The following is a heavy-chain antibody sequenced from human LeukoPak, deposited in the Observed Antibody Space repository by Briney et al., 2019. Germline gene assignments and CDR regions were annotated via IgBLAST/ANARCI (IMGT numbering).Heavy chain of an antibody. J-gene: IGHJ4*02. Sequence: GASVKVSCKASGYTFTKSYIHWVRQAPGQRLEWMGLINPGGDNTNYAQNFQGRVTITADESTSTAYMELSSLRSEDTAVYYCARNSGYSSSWYAPAYDYWGQGTLVTVSS. CDR1: GYTFTKSY. V-gene: IGHV1-46*01. D-gene: IGHD6-13*01. CDR3: ARNSGYSSSWYAPAYDY. CDR2: INPGGDNT.